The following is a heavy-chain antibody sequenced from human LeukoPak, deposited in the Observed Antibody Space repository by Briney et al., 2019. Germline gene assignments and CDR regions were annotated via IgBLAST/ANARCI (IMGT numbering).Heavy chain of an antibody. V-gene: IGHV1-18*01. CDR1: GYTFTSYD. CDR2: ISAYNGNT. Sequence: ASVKVSCKASGYTFTSYDISWVRQAPGQGLEWMGWISAYNGNTNYAQKLQGRVTMTTDTSTSTAYMELRSLRSDDTAVYYCARAPRGYSYGPPIYFDYWGQGTLVTVSS. D-gene: IGHD5-18*01. J-gene: IGHJ4*02. CDR3: ARAPRGYSYGPPIYFDY.